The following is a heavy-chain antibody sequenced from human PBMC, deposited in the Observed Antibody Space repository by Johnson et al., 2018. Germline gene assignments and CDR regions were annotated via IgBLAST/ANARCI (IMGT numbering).Heavy chain of an antibody. CDR3: ARDQGAYEGGMNLFQH. CDR2: ISYDGSNK. CDR1: GFTFSSFA. Sequence: VQLVECGGGVVQPGRSLRLSCAASGFTFSSFAMHWVRQAPGKGLEWVALISYDGSNKYYADSVEGRFTISRDNSKNTLYLQMNSLSAEDTAVYNCARDQGAYEGGMNLFQHWGQGTLVTVSS. D-gene: IGHD1-26*01. J-gene: IGHJ1*01. V-gene: IGHV3-30*03.